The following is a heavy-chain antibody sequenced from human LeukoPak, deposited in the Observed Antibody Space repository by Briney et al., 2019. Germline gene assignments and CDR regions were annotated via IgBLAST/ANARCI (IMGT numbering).Heavy chain of an antibody. CDR2: INTDGSST. CDR3: AKDIAAETYYMDV. D-gene: IGHD6-13*01. CDR1: GFTFSSYW. V-gene: IGHV3-74*01. J-gene: IGHJ6*03. Sequence: PGGSLRLSCAASGFTFSSYWMHWVRQAPGKGLVWVSRINTDGSSTSYADSVKGRFTISRDNAKNTLYLQMNSLRAEDTAVYYCAKDIAAETYYMDVWGKGTTVTVSS.